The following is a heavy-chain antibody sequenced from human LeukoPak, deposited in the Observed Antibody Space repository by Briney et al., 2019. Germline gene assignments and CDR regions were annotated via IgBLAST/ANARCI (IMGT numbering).Heavy chain of an antibody. D-gene: IGHD6-13*01. CDR3: ARGDSRTESWGVDN. V-gene: IGHV4-39*07. J-gene: IGHJ4*02. CDR1: GGSISSSSYY. Sequence: SETLSLTCTVSGGSISSSSYYWGWIRQPPGKGLEWIGSIYYSGSTYYNPSLKSRVTISVDTSKNQFSLKLSSVTAADTAVYYCARGDSRTESWGVDNWGQGTLVTVSS. CDR2: IYYSGST.